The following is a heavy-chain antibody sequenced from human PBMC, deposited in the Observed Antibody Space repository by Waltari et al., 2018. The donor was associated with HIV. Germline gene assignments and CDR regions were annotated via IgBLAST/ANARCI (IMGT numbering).Heavy chain of an antibody. CDR2: IKQDGRDK. D-gene: IGHD2-21*01. J-gene: IGHJ3*01. V-gene: IGHV3-7*01. CDR1: EFSIGDDY. Sequence: EVQVAESGGGLVQPGGSIRLSCVASEFSIGDDYMSWVRQAPGKGLEWVANIKQDGRDKFYAAPVKGRFTISRDYARNTVFLQMDNLGAEDTALYFCARESRYRGHDDACDVWGQGTMVTVSS. CDR3: ARESRYRGHDDACDV.